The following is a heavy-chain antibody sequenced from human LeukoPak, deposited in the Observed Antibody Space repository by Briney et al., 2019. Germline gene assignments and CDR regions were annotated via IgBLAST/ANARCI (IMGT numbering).Heavy chain of an antibody. Sequence: PSETLSLTCTVSGDSISSGGYYWNWIRQHPGKGLEWIGYTYYTGSTYYNPSFQSRATISVDTSKNQFSLNLSSVTAADTAVYYCARRRTYYYAPGAFDIWGQGTMVTVSS. CDR1: GDSISSGGYY. CDR2: TYYTGST. J-gene: IGHJ3*02. V-gene: IGHV4-31*03. CDR3: ARRRTYYYAPGAFDI. D-gene: IGHD3-10*01.